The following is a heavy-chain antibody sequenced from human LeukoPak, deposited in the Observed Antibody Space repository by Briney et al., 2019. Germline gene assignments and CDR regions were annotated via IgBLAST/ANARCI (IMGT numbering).Heavy chain of an antibody. J-gene: IGHJ6*02. CDR2: IIPVFNTI. Sequence: ASVKVSCKASGYTFTSYGISWVRQAPGQGLEWMGGIIPVFNTINYAQRFQGRVTLTVDESTSTAYMELSSLRSEDTAVYYCARGNSRWSTPSSSYYYRMDVWGQGTTVAVSS. D-gene: IGHD4-23*01. CDR1: GYTFTSYG. CDR3: ARGNSRWSTPSSSYYYRMDV. V-gene: IGHV1-69*13.